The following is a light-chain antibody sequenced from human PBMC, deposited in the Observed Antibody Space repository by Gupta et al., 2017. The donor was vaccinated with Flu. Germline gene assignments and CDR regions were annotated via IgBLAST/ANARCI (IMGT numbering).Light chain of an antibody. CDR1: AWSSQY. CDR2: KDS. J-gene: IGLJ3*02. CDR3: QSEEHIGASPV. Sequence: GQTARITCSGDAWSSQYAYWYQQKPGQAPILVIYKDSERPSGIPERFSASKSGTTFTLTIYGVHAEDEADYYCQSEEHIGASPVFGGGTKLTV. V-gene: IGLV3-25*03.